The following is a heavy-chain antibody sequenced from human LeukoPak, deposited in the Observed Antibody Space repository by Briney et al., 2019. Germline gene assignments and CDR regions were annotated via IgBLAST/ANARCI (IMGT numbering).Heavy chain of an antibody. CDR2: IRSKANSYAT. CDR3: TRLVAGRDYFDY. CDR1: GFTFSGSA. V-gene: IGHV3-73*01. Sequence: PGGSLRLSCAASGFTFSGSAMHWVRQASGKGLEWVGRIRSKANSYATAYAASVKGRFTISRDDSKNTAYLQMNSLKTEDTAVYYCTRLVAGRDYFDYWGQGTLVTVSS. J-gene: IGHJ4*02. D-gene: IGHD6-19*01.